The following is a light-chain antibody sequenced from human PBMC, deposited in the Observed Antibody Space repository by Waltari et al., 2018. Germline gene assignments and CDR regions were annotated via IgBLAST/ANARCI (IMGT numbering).Light chain of an antibody. CDR2: TTD. J-gene: IGLJ2*01. V-gene: IGLV1-44*01. CDR1: DSNIGSNT. CDR3: AVWDDSLNGPL. Sequence: QSVLTQPPSASGTPGQRVSISCSGSDSNIGSNTVNWYRQLPGTAPKLLIFTTDQRPSGVPDRFSCSKSGTSASLAISGLQSEDEAEYHCAVWDDSLNGPLFGGGTKLTVL.